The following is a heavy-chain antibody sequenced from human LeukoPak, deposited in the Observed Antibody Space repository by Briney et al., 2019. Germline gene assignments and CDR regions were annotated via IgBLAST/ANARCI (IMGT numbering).Heavy chain of an antibody. D-gene: IGHD7-27*01. Sequence: GASVKVSCKASGYTFTGYYMHWVRQATGQGLEWMGWMNPNTGNTGYAQKFQGRITITRDISINTAYMELSSLRSDDTAVYYCARVPTLGIYYYYHYMDVWGKGTTVTVSS. V-gene: IGHV1-8*03. CDR3: ARVPTLGIYYYYHYMDV. J-gene: IGHJ6*03. CDR2: MNPNTGNT. CDR1: GYTFTGYY.